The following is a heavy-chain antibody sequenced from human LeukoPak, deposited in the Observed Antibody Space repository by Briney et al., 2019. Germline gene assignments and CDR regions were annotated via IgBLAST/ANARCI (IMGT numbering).Heavy chain of an antibody. J-gene: IGHJ4*02. D-gene: IGHD3-10*01. Sequence: SQTLSLTCTVSGGSISSGGYYWSWIRQHPGKGLEWIGYIYYSGSTYYNPSLKSRVTISVDTSKNQFSLKLSSVTAADTAVYYCATLGWFGELFADYWGQGTLVTVSS. CDR3: ATLGWFGELFADY. V-gene: IGHV4-31*03. CDR2: IYYSGST. CDR1: GGSISSGGYY.